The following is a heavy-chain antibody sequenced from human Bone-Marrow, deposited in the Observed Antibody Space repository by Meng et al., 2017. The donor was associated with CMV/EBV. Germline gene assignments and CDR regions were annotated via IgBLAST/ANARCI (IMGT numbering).Heavy chain of an antibody. Sequence: GESLKISCAASGFTFSSYAMHWVRQAPGKGLEWVAVISYDGSNKYYADSVKGRFTISRDNSKNTLYLQMNSLRAEDTAVYYCARGKSREIQLWFPYYYYYYGMDVWGQGTTVTVSS. J-gene: IGHJ6*02. CDR1: GFTFSSYA. CDR3: ARGKSREIQLWFPYYYYYYGMDV. CDR2: ISYDGSNK. V-gene: IGHV3-30-3*01. D-gene: IGHD5-18*01.